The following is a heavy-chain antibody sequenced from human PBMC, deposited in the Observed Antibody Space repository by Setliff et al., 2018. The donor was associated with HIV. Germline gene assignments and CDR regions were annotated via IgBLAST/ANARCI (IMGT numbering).Heavy chain of an antibody. D-gene: IGHD3-9*01. J-gene: IGHJ6*03. Sequence: SETLSLTCTVSGGSIRSYYWSWIRQPAGKGLEWIGRIYGSGSTNYNPSLESRVTMSVDTSKNQVSLKLSSVTAADTAVYYCASHQHNFTGYYYYYYYMAVWGRGTMVTV. V-gene: IGHV4-4*07. CDR1: GGSIRSYY. CDR2: IYGSGST. CDR3: ASHQHNFTGYYYYYYYMAV.